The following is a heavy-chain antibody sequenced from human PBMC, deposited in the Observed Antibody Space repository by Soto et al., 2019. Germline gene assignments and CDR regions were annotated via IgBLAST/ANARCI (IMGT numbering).Heavy chain of an antibody. V-gene: IGHV3-23*01. J-gene: IGHJ4*02. Sequence: EVQLLESGGGLVQPGGSLRLSCAASGFTFSSFAMSWVRQAPGKGLEWVSAIGSRGDSTYYADSVKGRLTISRDNSKNTLYLQMNSLRAEDTAVYYCAIDLIYGYNSGRPFDSWGQGTLVTVSS. CDR1: GFTFSSFA. D-gene: IGHD6-19*01. CDR3: AIDLIYGYNSGRPFDS. CDR2: IGSRGDST.